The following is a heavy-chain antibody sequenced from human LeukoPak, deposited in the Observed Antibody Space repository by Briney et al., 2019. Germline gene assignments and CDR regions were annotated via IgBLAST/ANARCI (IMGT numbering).Heavy chain of an antibody. CDR2: INGTSGTT. Sequence: PGGSLRLSCADSVFTPSTYAMTWVRQAAGKGLEWVSSINGTSGTTYYADSVKGRFTIYRDNFKNTLYLQRSSLRAEDTAVYYCAVYCSGGCYSGLVWGQGTLVTVSS. D-gene: IGHD2-21*02. CDR3: AVYCSGGCYSGLV. V-gene: IGHV3-23*01. CDR1: VFTPSTYA. J-gene: IGHJ4*02.